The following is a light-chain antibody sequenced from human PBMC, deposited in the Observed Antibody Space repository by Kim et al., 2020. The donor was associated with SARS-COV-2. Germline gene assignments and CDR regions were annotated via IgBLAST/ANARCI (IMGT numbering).Light chain of an antibody. CDR1: SSDVGGYNY. V-gene: IGLV2-14*01. CDR3: SSYTSSSHV. CDR2: DVS. Sequence: SALTQPASVSGSPGQSITISCTGTSSDVGGYNYVSWYQQHPGKAPKLMIYDVSKRPSGVSNRFSGSKSGNTASLTISGLQAEDEADYYCSSYTSSSHVFGTGTKVTVL. J-gene: IGLJ1*01.